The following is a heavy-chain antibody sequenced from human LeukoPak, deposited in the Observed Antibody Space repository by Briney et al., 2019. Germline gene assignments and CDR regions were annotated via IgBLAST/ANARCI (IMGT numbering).Heavy chain of an antibody. CDR2: IWYDGSNK. CDR3: ARNSDYYDYSPQSV. J-gene: IGHJ4*02. CDR1: GFTFSRFG. Sequence: GGSLRLSCAASGFTFSRFGMHWVRQAPGKGLEWVTFIWYDGSNKYYADSVKGRFLISRDNSKNMLFLQMNSLIIEDTAVYYCARNSDYYDYSPQSVWGQGTLVTVS. V-gene: IGHV3-30*02. D-gene: IGHD3-22*01.